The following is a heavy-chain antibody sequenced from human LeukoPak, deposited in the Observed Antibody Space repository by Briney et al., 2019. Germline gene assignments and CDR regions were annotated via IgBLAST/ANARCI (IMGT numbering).Heavy chain of an antibody. CDR2: ISRGTSGDSYT. CDR1: GFTFSDYY. V-gene: IGHV3-11*05. D-gene: IGHD4-17*01. CDR3: ARDLGDYVPPDF. Sequence: GGSLRLSCAASGFTFSDYYMNWIRQAPGKGLEWVSQISRGTSGDSYTNYAESVKGLFIISRDNAKNSLFLQLSSLRAEDTATYYCARDLGDYVPPDFWGRGTLVTVSA. J-gene: IGHJ4*02.